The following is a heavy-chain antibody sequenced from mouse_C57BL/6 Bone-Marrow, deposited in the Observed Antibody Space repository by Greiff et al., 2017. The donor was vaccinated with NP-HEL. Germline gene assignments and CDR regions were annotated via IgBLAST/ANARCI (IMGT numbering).Heavy chain of an antibody. J-gene: IGHJ1*03. CDR3: TRSYGYFDV. CDR1: GFNIKDDY. V-gene: IGHV14-4*01. CDR2: IDPENGDT. Sequence: EVQLVESGAELVRPGASVKLSCTASGFNIKDDYMHWVKQRPEQGLEWIGWIDPENGDTEYASKFQGKATITADTSSNTAYLQLSSLTSEDTAVYYCTRSYGYFDVWGTGTTVTVSS.